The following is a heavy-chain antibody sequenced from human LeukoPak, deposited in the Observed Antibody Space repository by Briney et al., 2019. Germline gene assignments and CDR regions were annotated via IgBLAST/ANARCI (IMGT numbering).Heavy chain of an antibody. V-gene: IGHV3-7*01. J-gene: IGHJ4*02. D-gene: IGHD6-13*01. CDR3: ARDQGLGSSAWYFPLDF. CDR2: IKKDGSET. CDR1: GFIFSNYW. Sequence: GGSLRLSCAASGFIFSNYWMSWVRQVPGKGLEWVGNIKKDGSETYYVDSVKGRFIISRDNAKNSLFLQMNSLRAEDTAVYYCARDQGLGSSAWYFPLDFWGQGTLVTVSS.